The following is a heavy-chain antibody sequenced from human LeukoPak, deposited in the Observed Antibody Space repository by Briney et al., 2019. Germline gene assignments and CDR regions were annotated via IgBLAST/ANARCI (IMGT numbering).Heavy chain of an antibody. CDR2: IKQDGSEK. D-gene: IGHD5-12*01. CDR3: ARDGRHGSLGFNKRGYSGYGPKMDY. J-gene: IGHJ4*02. Sequence: GGSLRLSCAASGFTFSSYWMSWVRQAPGKGLEWVANIKQDGSEKYYVDSVKGRFTISRDNAKNSLYLQMNSLRAEDTAVYYCARDGRHGSLGFNKRGYSGYGPKMDYWGQGTLVTVSS. V-gene: IGHV3-7*01. CDR1: GFTFSSYW.